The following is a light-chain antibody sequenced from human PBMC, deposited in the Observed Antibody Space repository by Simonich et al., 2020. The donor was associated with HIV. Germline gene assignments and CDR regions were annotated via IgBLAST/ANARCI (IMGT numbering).Light chain of an antibody. CDR2: LNSDGSH. CDR1: SGHSSYT. Sequence: QLVLTQSPSASASLGASVKLTCTLSSGHSSYTIAWHQQQPEKGPRYLMKLNSDGSHSKGDGIPDRFSGSSSGAERYLTISSRQSEDEADYYCQTWGTGNVVFGGGTKVTVL. J-gene: IGLJ2*01. V-gene: IGLV4-69*01. CDR3: QTWGTGNVV.